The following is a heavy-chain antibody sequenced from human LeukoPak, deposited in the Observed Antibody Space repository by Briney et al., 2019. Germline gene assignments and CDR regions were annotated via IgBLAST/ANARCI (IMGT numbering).Heavy chain of an antibody. CDR2: ISAYNGNT. J-gene: IGHJ6*03. Sequence: ASVKVSCKASGYTFTSYGISWVRQAPGQGLEWMGWISAYNGNTNYAQKLQGRVTMTTDTSTSTAYMELRSLRSDDTAVYYCAREARITMVRGVINYYYMDVWGKGTTVTVSS. CDR1: GYTFTSYG. D-gene: IGHD3-10*01. CDR3: AREARITMVRGVINYYYMDV. V-gene: IGHV1-18*01.